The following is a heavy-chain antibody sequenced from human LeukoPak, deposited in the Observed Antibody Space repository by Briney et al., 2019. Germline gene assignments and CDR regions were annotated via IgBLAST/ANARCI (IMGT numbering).Heavy chain of an antibody. CDR2: ISSSGGNT. Sequence: PGGSLRLSCAASGFTFSSYAMSWVRQAPGKGLEWVSSISSSGGNTYYADSVKGRFTISGDKSKNTLYLQMNSLRAEDTAVYYCAKDRGPRDMFDAFDVWGQGTMVTVSS. V-gene: IGHV3-23*01. J-gene: IGHJ3*01. CDR1: GFTFSSYA. D-gene: IGHD3-10*01. CDR3: AKDRGPRDMFDAFDV.